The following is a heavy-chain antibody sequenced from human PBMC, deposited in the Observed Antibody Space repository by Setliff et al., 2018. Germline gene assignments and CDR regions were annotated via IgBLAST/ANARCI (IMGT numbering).Heavy chain of an antibody. CDR3: ARVGSSSWLHPDVYYYYGMDV. J-gene: IGHJ6*02. CDR2: ISAYNGNT. D-gene: IGHD6-13*01. Sequence: ASVKVSCKASGYTFTSYGISWVRQAPGQGLEWMGWISAYNGNTNYAQKLQGRVTMTTDTSTSTAYMELRSLRSDDTAVYYCARVGSSSWLHPDVYYYYGMDVWGQGPRSPSP. CDR1: GYTFTSYG. V-gene: IGHV1-18*01.